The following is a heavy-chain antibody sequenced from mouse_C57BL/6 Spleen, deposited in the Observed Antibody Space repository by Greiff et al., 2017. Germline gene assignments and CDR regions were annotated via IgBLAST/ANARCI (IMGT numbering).Heavy chain of an antibody. D-gene: IGHD4-1*01. CDR1: GYAFSSSW. CDR3: ARSWGYAMDY. J-gene: IGHJ4*01. CDR2: IYPGDGDT. V-gene: IGHV1-82*01. Sequence: QVQLQQSGPELVKPGASVKISCKASGYAFSSSWMNWVKQRPGKGLEWIGRIYPGDGDTNYNGKFKGKATLTADKSSSTAYMQLRSLTSEDSAVSFCARSWGYAMDYWGQGTSVTVSS.